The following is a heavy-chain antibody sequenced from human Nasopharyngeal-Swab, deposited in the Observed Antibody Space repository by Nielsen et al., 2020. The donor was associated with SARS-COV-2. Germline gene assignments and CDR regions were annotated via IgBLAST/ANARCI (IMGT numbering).Heavy chain of an antibody. CDR3: ARGVYGSGSDYRNAFDY. CDR2: IHPTDGGT. J-gene: IGHJ4*02. V-gene: IGHV1-46*01. CDR1: GDTFTNSA. D-gene: IGHD3-10*01. Sequence: ASVKVSCKTSGDTFTNSAISWVRQAPGQGLEWMGIIHPTDGGTSYAQKFQGRVTMTRDSSTTTFYMDLRSLRSEDTAVYYCARGVYGSGSDYRNAFDYWGQGTLVTVSS.